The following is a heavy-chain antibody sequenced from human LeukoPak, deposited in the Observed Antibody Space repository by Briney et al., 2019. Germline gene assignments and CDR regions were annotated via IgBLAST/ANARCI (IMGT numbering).Heavy chain of an antibody. Sequence: GGSLRLSCAASGFDFSNYGIHWVRQAPGRRLEWVALISRDGKNKFYADSVKGRFAISRDNSQDTLYLQMNSLRAEDSAVYYCARDRTSSGYYDYWGQGTLVTVSS. CDR2: ISRDGKNK. J-gene: IGHJ4*02. D-gene: IGHD3-22*01. CDR1: GFDFSNYG. V-gene: IGHV3-30*03. CDR3: ARDRTSSGYYDY.